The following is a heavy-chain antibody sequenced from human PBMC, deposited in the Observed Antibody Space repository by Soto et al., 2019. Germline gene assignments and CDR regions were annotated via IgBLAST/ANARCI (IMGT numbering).Heavy chain of an antibody. D-gene: IGHD6-19*01. Sequence: GGSLRLSCAASGFTFSSYGMHWVRQAPGKGLEWVALITYAGSNKNYADSVKGRFTISRDNSKNTLYLQMNSLRPEDTAVYYCARSEQYQVFAFDIWGQGTMVTVPS. J-gene: IGHJ3*02. V-gene: IGHV3-30*03. CDR1: GFTFSSYG. CDR3: ARSEQYQVFAFDI. CDR2: ITYAGSNK.